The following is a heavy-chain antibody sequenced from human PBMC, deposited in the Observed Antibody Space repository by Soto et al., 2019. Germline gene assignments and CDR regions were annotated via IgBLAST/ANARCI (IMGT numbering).Heavy chain of an antibody. CDR3: AKDLFPTSGQRFFFEA. Sequence: GGSLRLSCAASGFMFSTYAMTWVRQAPGRGLEWVSTILHDETPFYTDSVKGRFTISRDNVRGTLYLQMNGLRVEDAALYYCAKDLFPTSGQRFFFEAWGQVTLVTVSS. J-gene: IGHJ5*02. D-gene: IGHD3-10*01. CDR1: GFMFSTYA. V-gene: IGHV3-23*01. CDR2: ILHDETP.